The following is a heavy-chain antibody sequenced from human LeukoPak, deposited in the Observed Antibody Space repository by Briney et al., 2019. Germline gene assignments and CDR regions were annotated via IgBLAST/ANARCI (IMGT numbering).Heavy chain of an antibody. CDR3: ARVTHLWEWSY. CDR1: GYTFTGYY. D-gene: IGHD3-3*01. V-gene: IGHV1-2*02. Sequence: LRASVKVSCKASGYTFTGYYMHWVRQAPGQGLEWMGWINPNSGGTNYAQKFQGRVTMTRGTSISTAYMELSRLRSDDTAVYYCARVTHLWEWSYWGQGTLVTVSS. J-gene: IGHJ4*02. CDR2: INPNSGGT.